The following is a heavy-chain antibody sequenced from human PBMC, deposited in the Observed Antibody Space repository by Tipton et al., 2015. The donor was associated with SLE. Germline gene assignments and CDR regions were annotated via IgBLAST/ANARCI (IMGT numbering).Heavy chain of an antibody. Sequence: TLSLTCTVSGGSISSGSYYWSWIRQPPGKGLEWIGYIYYSGSTNYNPSLKSRVTISVDTSKNQFSLKLSSVTAADTAVYYCARVGVDGSYPSYFDYWGQGTLVTVSS. CDR1: GGSISSGSYY. CDR3: ARVGVDGSYPSYFDY. CDR2: IYYSGST. V-gene: IGHV4-61*01. D-gene: IGHD1-26*01. J-gene: IGHJ4*02.